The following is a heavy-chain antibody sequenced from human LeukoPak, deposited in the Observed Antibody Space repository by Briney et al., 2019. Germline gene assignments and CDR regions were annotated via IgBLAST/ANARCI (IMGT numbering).Heavy chain of an antibody. V-gene: IGHV3-21*01. CDR3: ARVRYHVLRYFDWLSAFDI. CDR2: ISSSSSYI. D-gene: IGHD3-9*01. CDR1: GFTFSSYS. Sequence: GGSLRLSCAASGFTFSSYSMNWVRQAPGKGLEWVSSISSSSSYIYYADSVKGRFTISRDNSRNTLYLQMNSLRAEDTAVYYCARVRYHVLRYFDWLSAFDIWGQGTMVTVSS. J-gene: IGHJ3*02.